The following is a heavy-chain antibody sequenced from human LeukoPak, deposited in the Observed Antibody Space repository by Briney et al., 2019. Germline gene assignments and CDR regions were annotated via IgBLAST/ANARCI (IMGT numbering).Heavy chain of an antibody. CDR2: VNSDGRST. J-gene: IGHJ6*02. D-gene: IGHD2-8*01. CDR1: GFSFSNNW. CDR3: ASSPDNGVDV. V-gene: IGHV3-74*01. Sequence: GGSLRLSCVASGFSFSNNWMYWVRQAPGKGLVWVSRVNSDGRSTSYADSVRGRFTISRDNAKNTLYLQLNSLRADDTAVYYCASSPDNGVDVWGQGTTVTVSS.